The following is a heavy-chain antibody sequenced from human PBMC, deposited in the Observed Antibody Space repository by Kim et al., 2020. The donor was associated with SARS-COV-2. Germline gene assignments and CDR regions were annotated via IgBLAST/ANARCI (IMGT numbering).Heavy chain of an antibody. CDR3: ARDQPGYSYGHLDY. J-gene: IGHJ4*02. Sequence: GGSLRLSCTASGFTFSNCGMHWVRQAPGKGLEWVALISYDGNNKYYADSVKGRFTISRDNSKNTLYLQMNSLRAEDTAVYYCARDQPGYSYGHLDYWGQGTLVPVSS. D-gene: IGHD5-18*01. CDR1: GFTFSNCG. V-gene: IGHV3-33*05. CDR2: ISYDGNNK.